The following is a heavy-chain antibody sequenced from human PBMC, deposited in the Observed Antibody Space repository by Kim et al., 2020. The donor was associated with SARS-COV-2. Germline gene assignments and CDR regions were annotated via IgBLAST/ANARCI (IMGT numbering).Heavy chain of an antibody. V-gene: IGHV3-30*18. CDR3: AKDGDIVATINGALDY. J-gene: IGHJ4*02. D-gene: IGHD5-12*01. CDR2: ISYDGSNK. Sequence: GGSLRLSCAASGFTFSSYGMHWVRQAPGKGLEWVAVISYDGSNKYYADSVKGRFTISRDNSKNTLYLQMNSLRAEDTAVYYCAKDGDIVATINGALDYWGQGTLVTVSS. CDR1: GFTFSSYG.